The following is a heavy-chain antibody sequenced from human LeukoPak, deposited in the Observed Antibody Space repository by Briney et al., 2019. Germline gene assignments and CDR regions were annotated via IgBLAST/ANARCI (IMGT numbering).Heavy chain of an antibody. J-gene: IGHJ4*02. CDR1: GGSISSSSYY. Sequence: PSETLSLTCTVSGGSISSSSYYWGWIRQPPGKGLEWIGSIYYSGSTYYNPSLKSRVTTSVDTSKNQFSLKLSSVTAADTAAYYCARLIGNYYDSSGYSYGAWGQGTLVTVSS. CDR3: ARLIGNYYDSSGYSYGA. CDR2: IYYSGST. V-gene: IGHV4-39*01. D-gene: IGHD3-22*01.